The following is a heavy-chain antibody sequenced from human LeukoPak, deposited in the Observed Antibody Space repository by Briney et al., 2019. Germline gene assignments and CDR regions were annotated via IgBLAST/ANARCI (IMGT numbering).Heavy chain of an antibody. CDR2: VSGNGHHT. CDR1: GFTFTTYA. CDR3: ARHTPLLSY. J-gene: IGHJ4*02. V-gene: IGHV3-23*01. Sequence: GGSLRLSCAASGFTFTTYAMSWVRQASGKGLEWVSSVSGNGHHTYYADSVKGRFIISSDNSKDTLYLQMNSLRAEDTAMYYCARHTPLLSYWGQGTLVTVSS. D-gene: IGHD2-15*01.